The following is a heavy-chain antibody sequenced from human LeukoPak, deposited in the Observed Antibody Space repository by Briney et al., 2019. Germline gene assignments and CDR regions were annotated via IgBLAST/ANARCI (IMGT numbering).Heavy chain of an antibody. CDR3: ARGLEGCSYGYSEFDY. J-gene: IGHJ4*02. CDR1: GGSISSSSYC. D-gene: IGHD5-18*01. V-gene: IGHV4-39*01. Sequence: SETLSLICTFSGGSISSSSYCWGWTRQSPGQGLEWIGSIYYSGSTYYNPSLKSRVTISVDKSKNQFSLKLSSVTAADTAVYYCARGLEGCSYGYSEFDYCGQGTLVTVSS. CDR2: IYYSGST.